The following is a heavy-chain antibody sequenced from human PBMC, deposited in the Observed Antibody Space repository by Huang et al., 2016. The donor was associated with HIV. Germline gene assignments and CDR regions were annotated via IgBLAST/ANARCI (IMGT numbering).Heavy chain of an antibody. J-gene: IGHJ3*01. CDR2: GNPNRGGT. D-gene: IGHD3-22*01. CDR1: GYSFTGYF. Sequence: QVQLVQSGAEVKKPGASVKVSCKASGYSFTGYFIHWVRQAPGQGLEGLGRGNPNRGGTNFAERFLGRVTMTRDTSISTAYMELSSLTSDDTAVYYCARADDSTGFGLFRFWGQGTSVTVSS. CDR3: ARADDSTGFGLFRF. V-gene: IGHV1-2*06.